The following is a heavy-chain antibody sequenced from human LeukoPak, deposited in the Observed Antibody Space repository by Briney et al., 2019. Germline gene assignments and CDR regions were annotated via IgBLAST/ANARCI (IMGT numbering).Heavy chain of an antibody. D-gene: IGHD3-22*01. CDR2: IYPGDSDT. V-gene: IGHV5-51*01. CDR3: AKYTSSGYYYGYYFDY. Sequence: GESLKISCQGSGYSFSNFRIGWVRQMPGKGLEWMGIIYPGDSDTRYSPSFQGQVTISADRSISTAYLQWSTLKGSDTAMYFCAKYTSSGYYYGYYFDYWGQGTLVTVSS. CDR1: GYSFSNFR. J-gene: IGHJ4*02.